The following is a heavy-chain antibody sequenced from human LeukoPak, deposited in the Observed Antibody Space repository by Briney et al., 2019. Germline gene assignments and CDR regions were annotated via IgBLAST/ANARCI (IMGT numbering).Heavy chain of an antibody. V-gene: IGHV4-61*02. D-gene: IGHD3-16*01. CDR1: GGSISSGSYY. Sequence: SETLSLTCTVSGGSISSGSYYWSWIRQPAGKGLEWIGRIYTSGSTNYNPSLKSRVTISVDTSKNQFSLKLSSVTAADTAVYYCAGGPLVELMYYFDYWGQGTLVTVSS. CDR2: IYTSGST. J-gene: IGHJ4*02. CDR3: AGGPLVELMYYFDY.